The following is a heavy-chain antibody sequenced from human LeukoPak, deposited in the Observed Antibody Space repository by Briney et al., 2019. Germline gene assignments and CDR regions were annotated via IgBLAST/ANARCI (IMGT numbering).Heavy chain of an antibody. CDR1: GYIFSSYY. V-gene: IGHV1-46*01. J-gene: IGHJ4*02. CDR2: INPSGGST. Sequence: ASVKVSCKASGYIFSSYYMHWVRQAPGQGLEWMGIINPSGGSTSYAQKFQGRVTTTRDTSTSTVYMELSSLRSEDTAVYYCARDSPISGSYYGGLGYWGQGTLVTVSS. D-gene: IGHD1-26*01. CDR3: ARDSPISGSYYGGLGY.